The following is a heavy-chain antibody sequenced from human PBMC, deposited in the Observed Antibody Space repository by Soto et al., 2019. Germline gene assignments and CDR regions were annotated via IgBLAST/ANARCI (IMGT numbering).Heavy chain of an antibody. Sequence: VQLVESGGGVVQPGRSLRLSCAASGFTFSSYAMHWVRQAPGKGLEWVAVISYDGSNKYYADSVKGRFTISRDNSKNTMYLQMNSLRAEDTAVYYCARDSRIYGSGSYYYGMDVWGQGTTVTVSS. CDR2: ISYDGSNK. V-gene: IGHV3-30-3*01. CDR1: GFTFSSYA. D-gene: IGHD3-10*01. J-gene: IGHJ6*02. CDR3: ARDSRIYGSGSYYYGMDV.